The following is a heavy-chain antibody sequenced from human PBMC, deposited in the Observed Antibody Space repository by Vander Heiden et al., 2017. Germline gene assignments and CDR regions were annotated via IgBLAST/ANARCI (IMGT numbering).Heavy chain of an antibody. CDR3: ARRQMVRGVIVRYGEL. CDR2: IYHSGST. V-gene: IGHV4-4*02. Sequence: QVQLQESGSGLVKPSGTLSLTCAVSGGSISSSNWWRWVRQPPGKGLEWIGEIYHSGSTNYNPSLKSRVTISVDKSKNQFSLKLSSVTAADTAVYYWARRQMVRGVIVRYGELLGRGNLCTVSA. D-gene: IGHD3-10*01. J-gene: IGHJ2*01. CDR1: GGSISSSNW.